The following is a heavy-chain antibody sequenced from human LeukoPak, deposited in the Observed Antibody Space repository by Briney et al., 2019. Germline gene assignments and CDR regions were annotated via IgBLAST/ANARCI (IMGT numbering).Heavy chain of an antibody. CDR1: GGSISSGGYY. CDR3: ARFPRGFGGVSAFDY. Sequence: SQTLSLTCTVSGGSISSGGYYWSWIRQHPGKGLEWIGYIYYSGSTYYNPSLKSRVTISVDTSKNQFSLKLSSVTAADTAVYYCARFPRGFGGVSAFDYWGQGTLVTVSS. V-gene: IGHV4-31*03. J-gene: IGHJ4*02. D-gene: IGHD3-16*01. CDR2: IYYSGST.